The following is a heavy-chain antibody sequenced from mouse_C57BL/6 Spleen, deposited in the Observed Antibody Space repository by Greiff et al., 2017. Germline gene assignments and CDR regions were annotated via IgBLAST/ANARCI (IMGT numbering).Heavy chain of an antibody. CDR1: GFTFSSYA. J-gene: IGHJ4*01. CDR3: ARDETEMDY. Sequence: EVQVVESGGGLVKPGGSLKLSCAASGFTFSSYAMSWVRQTPEKRLEWVATISDGGSYTYYPDNVKGRFTISRDNAKNNLYLQMSHLKSEDTAMYYCARDETEMDYWGQGTSVTVSS. V-gene: IGHV5-4*01. CDR2: ISDGGSYT.